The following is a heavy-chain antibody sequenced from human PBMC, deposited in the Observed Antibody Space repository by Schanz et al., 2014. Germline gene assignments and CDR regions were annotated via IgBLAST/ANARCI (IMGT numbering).Heavy chain of an antibody. CDR1: GYTFTTYY. CDR2: INPSVGNT. Sequence: QVQLVQSGAEVMKPGSSVKVSCKASGYTFTTYYIHWVRQAPGQGLEWMGLINPSVGNTNYAQKFRGRVTMTRDTSTSTVYMEVSGLRSEDTAVYYCAKVDRTRYYAMDVWGQGTTVTVSS. D-gene: IGHD3-9*01. CDR3: AKVDRTRYYAMDV. V-gene: IGHV1-46*01. J-gene: IGHJ6*02.